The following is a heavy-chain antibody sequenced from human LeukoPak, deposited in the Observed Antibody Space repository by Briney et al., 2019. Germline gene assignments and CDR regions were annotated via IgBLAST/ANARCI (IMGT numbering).Heavy chain of an antibody. J-gene: IGHJ4*02. CDR2: IYSRGDT. CDR1: EFIVSINY. CDR3: ARDKDVGPTILVY. V-gene: IGHV3-53*01. D-gene: IGHD1-26*01. Sequence: GGSLRLSCAVSEFIVSINYMTWVRQAPGKGLEWVSLIYSRGDTKYADSVKGRFTISRDNAKNSLYLQMNSLRAEDTAVYYCARDKDVGPTILVYWGQGTLVTVSS.